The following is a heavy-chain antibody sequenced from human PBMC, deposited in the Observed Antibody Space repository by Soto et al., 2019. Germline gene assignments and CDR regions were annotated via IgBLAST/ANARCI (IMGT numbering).Heavy chain of an antibody. Sequence: QVQLVESGGGVVQPGRSLRLSCAASGFTFSSYGMHWVRQAPGKGLEWVAVISYDGGKKYHADSVKGRFTISRDNSKNTLYLQMNSLSAEETAVYYCAKDFRFYGSGSYYGLYYFDYWGLGTLVTVSS. V-gene: IGHV3-30*18. CDR2: ISYDGGKK. CDR1: GFTFSSYG. CDR3: AKDFRFYGSGSYYGLYYFDY. J-gene: IGHJ4*02. D-gene: IGHD3-10*01.